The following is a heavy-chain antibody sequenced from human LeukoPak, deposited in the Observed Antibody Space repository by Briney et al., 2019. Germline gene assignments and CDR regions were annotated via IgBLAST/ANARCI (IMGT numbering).Heavy chain of an antibody. Sequence: PSETLSLTCTVSGGSISSYYWSWIRQPAGKGLEWIGRIYTSGSTNYNPSLKSRVTMSVDTSKNQFSLKLSSVTAADTAVYYCARNVLRFFLRANGMDVWGQGTTVTVSS. J-gene: IGHJ6*02. CDR1: GGSISSYY. V-gene: IGHV4-4*07. D-gene: IGHD3-3*01. CDR3: ARNVLRFFLRANGMDV. CDR2: IYTSGST.